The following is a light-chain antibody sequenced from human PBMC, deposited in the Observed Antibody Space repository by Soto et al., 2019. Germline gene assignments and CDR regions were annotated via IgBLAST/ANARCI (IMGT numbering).Light chain of an antibody. CDR1: QSISSW. CDR2: DAS. V-gene: IGKV1-5*01. CDR3: QQYGTN. Sequence: DIQMTQSPSTLSASVGDRVTITCRASQSISSWLAWYQQKPGKAPKLLIYDASSLESGVPSRFSGSGSGTEFTLTISSLQPDDFATYDCQQYGTNFGQGTRLEIK. J-gene: IGKJ5*01.